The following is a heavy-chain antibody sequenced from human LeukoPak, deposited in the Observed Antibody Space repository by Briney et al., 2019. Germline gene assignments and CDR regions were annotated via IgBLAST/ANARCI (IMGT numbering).Heavy chain of an antibody. CDR1: GGSISSDY. CDR2: IYHSGST. Sequence: SETLSLTCTVSGGSISSDYWSWIRQPPGKGLEWVGYIYHSGSTNNNPSLKSRVTISVDTSKNQFSPNLSSVTAADTAVYYCARIKYSYGYAFDYWGQGTLVTVSS. CDR3: ARIKYSYGYAFDY. V-gene: IGHV4-59*08. D-gene: IGHD5-18*01. J-gene: IGHJ4*02.